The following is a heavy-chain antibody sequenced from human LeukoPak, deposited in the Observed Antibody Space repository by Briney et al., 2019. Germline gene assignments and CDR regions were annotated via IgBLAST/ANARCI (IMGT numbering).Heavy chain of an antibody. V-gene: IGHV3-23*01. CDR3: AKDGPSVTGTGWYFDL. Sequence: GGSLRLSCPASGFTFSNYALSWVRQAPGKGLEWVSAISTSGDGTFYGDSVRGRFTISRDNSKSTLYLQMNSLRAEDTAVYYWAKDGPSVTGTGWYFDLWGRGTLVAVSS. J-gene: IGHJ2*01. D-gene: IGHD6-19*01. CDR1: GFTFSNYA. CDR2: ISTSGDGT.